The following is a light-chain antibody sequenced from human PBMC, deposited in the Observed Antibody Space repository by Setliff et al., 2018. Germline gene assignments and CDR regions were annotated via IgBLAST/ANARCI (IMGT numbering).Light chain of an antibody. CDR1: SSDIHGFSY. J-gene: IGLJ1*01. CDR3: SSYTARSAV. V-gene: IGLV2-14*03. Sequence: QSVLTQPASVSGSPGQSITISCTGISSDIHGFSYVSWYQQHPDKAPKLLIYDVTYRPSGVSDRFSASTSGNTASLTISGLQAEDEGDYYCSSYTARSAVFGPGTKVTVL. CDR2: DVT.